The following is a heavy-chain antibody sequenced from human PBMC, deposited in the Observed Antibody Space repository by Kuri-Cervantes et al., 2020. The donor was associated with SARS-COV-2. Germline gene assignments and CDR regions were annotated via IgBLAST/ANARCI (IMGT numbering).Heavy chain of an antibody. V-gene: IGHV3-48*01. CDR3: TRDRRRYSGDTSHFYMDV. Sequence: GGFLRLSCAASGFTFRSSHMNWVRQAPGKGLEWISSISDWSLNIYYADSVMGRFNISRDNAKNSLFLQMNSLRVEDTAVYYCTRDRRRYSGDTSHFYMDVWGTGTTVTVSS. D-gene: IGHD5-12*01. J-gene: IGHJ6*03. CDR2: ISDWSLNI. CDR1: GFTFRSSH.